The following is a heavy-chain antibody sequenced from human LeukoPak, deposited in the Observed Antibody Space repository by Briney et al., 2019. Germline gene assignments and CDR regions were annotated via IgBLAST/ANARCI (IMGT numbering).Heavy chain of an antibody. D-gene: IGHD4-17*01. Sequence: PGGSLRLSCAASGFNISNYWMTWVRQAPGKGLQWVANIKEDGGQKYYVDSVKGRFTISRDNPKKSLYLHLSRLRAEDTAVYFCARVSTHYGLDFFDFWGQGTLLTVSS. CDR2: IKEDGGQK. J-gene: IGHJ4*02. V-gene: IGHV3-7*04. CDR3: ARVSTHYGLDFFDF. CDR1: GFNISNYW.